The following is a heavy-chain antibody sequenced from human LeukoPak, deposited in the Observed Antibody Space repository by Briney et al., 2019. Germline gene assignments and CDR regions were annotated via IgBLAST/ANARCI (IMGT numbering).Heavy chain of an antibody. V-gene: IGHV1-18*01. CDR3: ARISTSWSDP. J-gene: IGHJ5*02. CDR2: SSTYNANT. Sequence: ASVKASCKASGYTFTSNAITWVRQAPGQGLEWMGWSSTYNANTRYAQKFQGRVTMTIDASTSTAYMELRNLTSDDTAVYYCARISTSWSDPWGQGTLVIVSS. CDR1: GYTFTSNA. D-gene: IGHD3-3*02.